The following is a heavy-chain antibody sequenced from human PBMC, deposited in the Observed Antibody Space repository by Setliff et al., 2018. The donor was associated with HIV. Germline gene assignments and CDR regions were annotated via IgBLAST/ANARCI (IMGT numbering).Heavy chain of an antibody. J-gene: IGHJ4*02. D-gene: IGHD1-26*01. CDR3: ARNNGGGSSTRFDY. CDR2: IYRGGAT. CDR1: GFTVSTNY. V-gene: IGHV3-66*02. Sequence: GGSLRLSCAASGFTVSTNYTSWVRQAPGKGLEWVSVIYRGGATYYADSVKGHFTISRDNSKNTLYLQMNSLRAEDTAVYYCARNNGGGSSTRFDYWGQGTLVTVSS.